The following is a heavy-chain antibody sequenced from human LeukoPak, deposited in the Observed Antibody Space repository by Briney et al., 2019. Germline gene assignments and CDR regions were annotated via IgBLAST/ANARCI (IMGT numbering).Heavy chain of an antibody. CDR2: ISTYNGNT. D-gene: IGHD3-22*01. V-gene: IGHV1-18*01. J-gene: IGHJ4*02. CDR1: GYTFTSYG. Sequence: GASVKVSCKASGYTFTSYGISWVRQAPGQRLEWMGWISTYNGNTNYAQKLQGRVTMTRDTSTSTAYMELRSLRSDDTAVYYCARGGDSSGLNRFAYWGQGTLVTVSS. CDR3: ARGGDSSGLNRFAY.